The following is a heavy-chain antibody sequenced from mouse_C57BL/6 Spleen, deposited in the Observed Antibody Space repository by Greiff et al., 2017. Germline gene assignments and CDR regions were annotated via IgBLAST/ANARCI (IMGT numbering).Heavy chain of an antibody. J-gene: IGHJ2*01. CDR3: ARLVDD. CDR1: GYTFTSYW. Sequence: VQLQQPGAELVMPGASVKLSCKASGYTFTSYWMHWVKQRPGQGLEWIGEIDPSDSYTNYNQKFKGKSTLTVDKSSSTAYMQLSSLTSEDSAVYYCARLVDDWGQGTTLTVSS. CDR2: IDPSDSYT. V-gene: IGHV1-69*01.